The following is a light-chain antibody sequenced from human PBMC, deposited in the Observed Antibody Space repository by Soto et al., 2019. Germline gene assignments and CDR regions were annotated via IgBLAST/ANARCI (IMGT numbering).Light chain of an antibody. CDR2: AAS. J-gene: IGKJ4*01. CDR3: QQLRMYPST. Sequence: IQLTQSPSSLSASVGDRFTITCLASQDIAIYLAWYQQKPGEAPKLLIYAASTLYGGVPSRFSGSGSGTDFALTITSLQAEDFATYYCQQLRMYPSTFGRGTKVDI. CDR1: QDIAIY. V-gene: IGKV1-9*01.